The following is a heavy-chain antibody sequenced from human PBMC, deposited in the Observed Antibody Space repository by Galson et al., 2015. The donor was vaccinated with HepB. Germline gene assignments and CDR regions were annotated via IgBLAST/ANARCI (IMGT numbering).Heavy chain of an antibody. V-gene: IGHV7-4-1*02. J-gene: IGHJ5*02. D-gene: IGHD3-22*01. Sequence: SVKVSCKASGYTFTSYAMNWVRQAPGQGLEWMGWINTNTGDPTYAQGFTGRFVFSLDTSVSTAYLQISSLKAEDTAVYYCARDVHPIVVIENNWFDPWGQGTLVTVSS. CDR1: GYTFTSYA. CDR3: ARDVHPIVVIENNWFDP. CDR2: INTNTGDP.